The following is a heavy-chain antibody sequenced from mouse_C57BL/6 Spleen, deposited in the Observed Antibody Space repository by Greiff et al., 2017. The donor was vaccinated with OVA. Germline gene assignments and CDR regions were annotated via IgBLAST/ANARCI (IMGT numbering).Heavy chain of an antibody. CDR3: ASFYYGSSWFAY. CDR2: IYPGDGDT. CDR1: GYAFSSPW. V-gene: IGHV1-82*01. J-gene: IGHJ3*01. D-gene: IGHD2-2*01. Sequence: VQLQQSGPELVKPGASVKISCKASGYAFSSPWMNWVKQRPGKGLEWIGRIYPGDGDTNYNGKFKGKATLTADKSSSTAYMQLSSLTSEDSAVYFCASFYYGSSWFAYWGQGTLVTVSA.